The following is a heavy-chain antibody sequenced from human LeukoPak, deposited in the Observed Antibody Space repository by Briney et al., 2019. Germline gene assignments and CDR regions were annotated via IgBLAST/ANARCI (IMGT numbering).Heavy chain of an antibody. V-gene: IGHV1-69*05. Sequence: VASVKVSCKASGGTFSSYAISWVRQAPGQGLEWMGGIIPIFGTANYAQKFQGRVTITTDESTSTAYMELSSLRSEDTAVYYCASIAARRRNYFSYSFYYFGYWGQGTLVTVSS. J-gene: IGHJ4*02. D-gene: IGHD6-6*01. CDR1: GGTFSSYA. CDR3: ASIAARRRNYFSYSFYYFGY. CDR2: IIPIFGTA.